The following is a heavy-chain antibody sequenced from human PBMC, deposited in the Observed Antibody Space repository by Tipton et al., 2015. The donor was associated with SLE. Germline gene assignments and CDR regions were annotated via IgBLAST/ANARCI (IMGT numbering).Heavy chain of an antibody. CDR1: GGSISSYY. J-gene: IGHJ5*02. V-gene: IGHV4-59*13. Sequence: TLSLTCTVSGGSISSYYWNWIRQPPGKGLEWIGYIFYSGSTNYNPSLKSRVTISIDRSKNQFSLRLSSVTAADTAVYYCARDFVCDSISCSNWFDPWGQGTLVTVSS. CDR2: IFYSGST. D-gene: IGHD2-2*01. CDR3: ARDFVCDSISCSNWFDP.